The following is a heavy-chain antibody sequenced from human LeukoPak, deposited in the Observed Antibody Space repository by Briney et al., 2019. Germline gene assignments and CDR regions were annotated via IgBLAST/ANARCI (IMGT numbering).Heavy chain of an antibody. CDR2: ITSTDSTI. D-gene: IGHD2-2*01. CDR3: ARDGSRFCSSTSCYSGYYYYGLDV. J-gene: IGHJ6*02. Sequence: GGSLRLSCAASGFTFSDYYMSWIRQAPGKGLEWVSYITSTDSTIYYADSVKGRFTISGDNAKNSLYLQMNSLSAEDTAVYYCARDGSRFCSSTSCYSGYYYYGLDVWGQGTTVTVSS. V-gene: IGHV3-11*01. CDR1: GFTFSDYY.